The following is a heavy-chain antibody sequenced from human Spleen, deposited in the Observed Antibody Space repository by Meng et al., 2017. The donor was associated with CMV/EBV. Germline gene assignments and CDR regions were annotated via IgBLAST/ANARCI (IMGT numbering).Heavy chain of an antibody. CDR1: GYTFASYG. D-gene: IGHD3-9*01. J-gene: IGHJ4*02. V-gene: IGHV1-2*02. Sequence: ASVKVSCKASGYTFASYGISWVRQAPGQGLEWMGWIYPNSGGTHYAQKFQGRLTVTTDTSISTGYMELSSLGSDDTAVYYCARDNDWGPDYGGQGTLVTVSS. CDR3: ARDNDWGPDY. CDR2: IYPNSGGT.